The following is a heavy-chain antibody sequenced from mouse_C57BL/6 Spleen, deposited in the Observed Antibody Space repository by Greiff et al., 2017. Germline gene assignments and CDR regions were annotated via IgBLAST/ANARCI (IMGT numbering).Heavy chain of an antibody. J-gene: IGHJ3*01. CDR2: INPNNGGT. V-gene: IGHV1-26*01. CDR1: GYTFTDYY. Sequence: VQLQQSGPELVKPGASVKISCKASGYTFTDYYMNWVQQSHGKSLEWIGDINPNNGGTCYNQKFKGKATLTVDKSSSTAYMERRSLTSEDSAVYYCARDYLAWFAYWGQGTLVTVSA. CDR3: ARDYLAWFAY. D-gene: IGHD5-5*01.